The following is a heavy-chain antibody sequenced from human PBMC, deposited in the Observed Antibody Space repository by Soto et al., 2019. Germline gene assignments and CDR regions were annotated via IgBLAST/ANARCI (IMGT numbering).Heavy chain of an antibody. D-gene: IGHD3-22*01. CDR3: AGYDSSGYWIDY. V-gene: IGHV4-30-4*01. CDR2: IYYSGST. J-gene: IGHJ4*02. CDR1: GGSISSGDYY. Sequence: LCGGSISSGDYYWSWIRQPPGKGLEWIGYIYYSGSTYYNPSLKSRVTISVDTSKNQFSLKLSSVTAADTAVYYCAGYDSSGYWIDYWGQGTLVTVSS.